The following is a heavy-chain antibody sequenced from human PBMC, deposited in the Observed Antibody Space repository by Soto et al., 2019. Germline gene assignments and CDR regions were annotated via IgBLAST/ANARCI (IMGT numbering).Heavy chain of an antibody. Sequence: SETLSLTCTVSGGSLGSYYWSWIRQPPGKCLEWIGYVFYTGRANYNASLKSRVSISVDTSKNQFSLKLTSVTAADTAGYYCAKHVPVSCSGGNCYVDFWGQGXLVTVSS. CDR1: GGSLGSYY. CDR3: AKHVPVSCSGGNCYVDF. CDR2: VFYTGRA. V-gene: IGHV4-59*08. D-gene: IGHD2-15*01. J-gene: IGHJ4*02.